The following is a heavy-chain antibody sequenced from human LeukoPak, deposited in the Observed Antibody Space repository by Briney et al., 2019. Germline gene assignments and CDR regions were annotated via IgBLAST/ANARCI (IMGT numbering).Heavy chain of an antibody. V-gene: IGHV4-39*01. CDR2: IYYSGST. J-gene: IGHJ5*02. D-gene: IGHD4-17*01. CDR1: GGSISSSSYY. CDR3: ARRETTVTTLGWFDP. Sequence: SETLSLTCTVSGGSISSSSYYWGWIRQPPGKGLEWIGSIYYSGSTYYNPSLKSRVTISVDTSKNQFSLKLSSVTAADTAVHYCARRETTVTTLGWFDPWGQGTLVTVSS.